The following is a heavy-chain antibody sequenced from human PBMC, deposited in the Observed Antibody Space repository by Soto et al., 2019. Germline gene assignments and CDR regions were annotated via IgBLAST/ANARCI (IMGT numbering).Heavy chain of an antibody. CDR1: GGTFSSYA. J-gene: IGHJ4*02. D-gene: IGHD3-22*01. CDR2: IIPIFGTA. Sequence: GASVKVSCKASGGTFSSYAISWVRQAPGQGLEWMGGIIPIFGTANYAQKFQGRVTITADESTSTAYMELSSLRSEDTAVYYCAGGTYYYDSSGYYYPFDYWGQGTLVTVSS. V-gene: IGHV1-69*13. CDR3: AGGTYYYDSSGYYYPFDY.